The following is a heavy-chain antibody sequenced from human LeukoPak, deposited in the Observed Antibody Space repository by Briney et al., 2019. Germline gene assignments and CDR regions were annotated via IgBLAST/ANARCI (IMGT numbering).Heavy chain of an antibody. Sequence: GGSLRLSCAASGFTFSSYAMSWVRQAPGKGLEWVANIKQDGGEEHYVDSVKGRFTISRDSAKNSLYLQMNSLRAEDTAVYYCARDKSADYGDSYFDSWGQGILVTVSS. CDR2: IKQDGGEE. D-gene: IGHD4-17*01. V-gene: IGHV3-7*01. CDR3: ARDKSADYGDSYFDS. J-gene: IGHJ4*02. CDR1: GFTFSSYA.